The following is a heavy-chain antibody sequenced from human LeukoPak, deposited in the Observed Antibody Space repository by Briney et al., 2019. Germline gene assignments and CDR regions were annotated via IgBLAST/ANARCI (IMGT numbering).Heavy chain of an antibody. CDR1: GGSFSGYY. Sequence: PSETLSLTCAVYGGSFSGYYWSWIRQPPGKGLEWIGEINHSGSTNYNPSLKSRVTISVDTSKNQFSLKLSSVTAADTAVYYCAASYYDFWNARPGQPDYWGQGTLVTVSS. CDR2: INHSGST. V-gene: IGHV4-34*01. D-gene: IGHD3-3*01. CDR3: AASYYDFWNARPGQPDY. J-gene: IGHJ4*02.